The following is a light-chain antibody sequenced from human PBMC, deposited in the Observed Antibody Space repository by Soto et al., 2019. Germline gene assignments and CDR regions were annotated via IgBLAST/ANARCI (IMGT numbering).Light chain of an antibody. CDR1: SSDVGGHDY. J-gene: IGLJ3*02. Sequence: QSALTQPRSVSGSPGQSVTISCTGTSSDVGGHDYVSWYRQHPGKAPKLTIYDVTKRPSGVPNRFSGSKSGNTASLTISGLQAEDEADYYCCSYAGSYTWVFGGGTKLTVL. V-gene: IGLV2-11*01. CDR3: CSYAGSYTWV. CDR2: DVT.